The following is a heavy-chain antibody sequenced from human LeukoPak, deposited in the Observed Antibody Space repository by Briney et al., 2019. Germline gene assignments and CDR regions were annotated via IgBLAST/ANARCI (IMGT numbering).Heavy chain of an antibody. CDR1: GFAFSSFA. V-gene: IGHV3-23*01. J-gene: IGHJ6*03. D-gene: IGHD3/OR15-3a*01. CDR2: INGGGTTT. Sequence: PGGSLRLSCAASGFAFSSFAMAWVRQSPGKGLEWLSTINGGGTTTFYADSVKGRFTISRDNSKNTLYLHMDSLRPDDTAIYSCTRELHVAVAGTEYYYFYMDVWGRGPAVTVSS. CDR3: TRELHVAVAGTEYYYFYMDV.